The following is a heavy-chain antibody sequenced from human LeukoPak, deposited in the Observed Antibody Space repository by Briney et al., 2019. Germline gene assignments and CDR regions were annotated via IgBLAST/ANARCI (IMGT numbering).Heavy chain of an antibody. Sequence: SQTLSLTCTVSGGSISSGDYYWSWIRQPPGKGLEWIGYIYYSGSTYYNPSLKSRVTISVDTSKNQFSLKLSSVIAADTAVYYCARVVGAYDAFDIWGQGTMVTVSS. CDR3: ARVVGAYDAFDI. CDR2: IYYSGST. CDR1: GGSISSGDYY. J-gene: IGHJ3*02. D-gene: IGHD1-26*01. V-gene: IGHV4-30-4*01.